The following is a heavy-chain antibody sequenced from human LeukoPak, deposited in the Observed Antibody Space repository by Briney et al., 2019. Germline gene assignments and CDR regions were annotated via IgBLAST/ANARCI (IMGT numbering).Heavy chain of an antibody. Sequence: SGGSLRLSCAASGFTFSNAWMSWVRQAAGKGLEWVGCIRSKANTYATAYAASVKGRFTISRDDSKNTAYLQMNSLKTEDTAVYYCTRPGAYCGGDCFDAFDIWGQGTMVTVSS. V-gene: IGHV3-73*01. D-gene: IGHD2-21*02. CDR2: IRSKANTYAT. CDR3: TRPGAYCGGDCFDAFDI. J-gene: IGHJ3*02. CDR1: GFTFSNAW.